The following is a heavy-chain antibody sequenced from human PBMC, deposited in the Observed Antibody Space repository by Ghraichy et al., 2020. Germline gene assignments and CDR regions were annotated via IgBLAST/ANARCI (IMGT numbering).Heavy chain of an antibody. D-gene: IGHD2-8*01. V-gene: IGHV3-23*01. CDR3: AKASYFYYYYYMDV. CDR2: ISGSGGST. J-gene: IGHJ6*03. Sequence: LSLTCAASGFTFSSYAMSWVRQAPGKGLEWVSAISGSGGSTYYADSVKGRFTISRDNSKNTLYLQMNSLRAEDTAVYYCAKASYFYYYYYMDVWGKGTTVTVSS. CDR1: GFTFSSYA.